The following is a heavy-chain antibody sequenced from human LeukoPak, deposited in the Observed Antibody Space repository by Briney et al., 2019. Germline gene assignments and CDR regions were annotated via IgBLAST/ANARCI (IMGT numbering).Heavy chain of an antibody. Sequence: ASVKVSCKASGYTFTSYGISWVRQAPGQGLEWMGWISAYNGNTNYAQKLQGRVTMTTDTSTSTAYMELRSLRSDDTAVYYCARDIFAGTMVRGVYDAFDIWGQGTMVIVSS. CDR1: GYTFTSYG. D-gene: IGHD3-10*01. V-gene: IGHV1-18*01. J-gene: IGHJ3*02. CDR2: ISAYNGNT. CDR3: ARDIFAGTMVRGVYDAFDI.